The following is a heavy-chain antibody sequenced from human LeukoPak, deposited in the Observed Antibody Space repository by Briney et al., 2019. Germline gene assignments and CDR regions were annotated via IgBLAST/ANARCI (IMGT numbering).Heavy chain of an antibody. Sequence: QSGGSLRLSCAASGFIFDDYAMHWVRQAPGKGLEWVSAISWNSVIIGYADSVKARFTISRDNAKNSLFLQMDSLRPEDTALYYCAKSGDSPLDVWGKGTTVIVSS. CDR1: GFIFDDYA. J-gene: IGHJ6*04. CDR2: ISWNSVII. D-gene: IGHD2-21*01. V-gene: IGHV3-9*01. CDR3: AKSGDSPLDV.